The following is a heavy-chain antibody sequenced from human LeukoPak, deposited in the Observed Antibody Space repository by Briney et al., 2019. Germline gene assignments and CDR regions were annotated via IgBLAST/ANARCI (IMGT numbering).Heavy chain of an antibody. CDR2: INPNSGGT. CDR3: ASIAARPPSLQPNYYYMDV. J-gene: IGHJ6*03. Sequence: ASVKVSCKASGYTFTGYYMHWVRQAPGQGLEWMGWINPNSGGTNYAQKFQGRVTMTRDTSISTAYMELSRLRSDDTAVYYCASIAARPPSLQPNYYYMDVWGKGTTVTVSS. V-gene: IGHV1-2*02. D-gene: IGHD6-6*01. CDR1: GYTFTGYY.